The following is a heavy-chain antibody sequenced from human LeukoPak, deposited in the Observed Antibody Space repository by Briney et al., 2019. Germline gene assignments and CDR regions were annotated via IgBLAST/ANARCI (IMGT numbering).Heavy chain of an antibody. Sequence: GGSLRLSCAASGFTFSSYWMHWVRQTPGKGLVWISRIKSDGSTIYADSVKCRFTISRDNAKNTLYLQMNSLRAEDTAIYYCARAVTYFYGSVTYDWFDPWGQGTLVTVSS. CDR2: IKSDGST. D-gene: IGHD3-10*01. CDR3: ARAVTYFYGSVTYDWFDP. CDR1: GFTFSSYW. J-gene: IGHJ5*02. V-gene: IGHV3-74*01.